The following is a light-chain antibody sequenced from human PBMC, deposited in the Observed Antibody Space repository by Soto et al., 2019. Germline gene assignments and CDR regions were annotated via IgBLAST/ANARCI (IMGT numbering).Light chain of an antibody. CDR1: QNIGIE. V-gene: IGKV1-6*01. Sequence: AIQMTQSPSSLAASVGDRVTITCRASQNIGIELGWYQQTPGKAPKLLIYATSILQGGAPSRFSGSGSGTDFTLTITGLQPEDLATYYCLQDYSYSRTFGQGTKVDIK. J-gene: IGKJ1*01. CDR3: LQDYSYSRT. CDR2: ATS.